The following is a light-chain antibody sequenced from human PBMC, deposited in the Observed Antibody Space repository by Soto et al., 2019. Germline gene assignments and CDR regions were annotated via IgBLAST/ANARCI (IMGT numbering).Light chain of an antibody. V-gene: IGKV3-11*01. CDR1: QSVSSY. Sequence: DIVMTQSPATLSLSPGERATLSCRASQSVSSYLAWYQQKPGQAPRLLIYDASNRATGIPARFSGSGSGTDFTLTISSLEPEDLAVYSCQHCRNRPRTFGQGTKVDI. CDR3: QHCRNRPRT. CDR2: DAS. J-gene: IGKJ1*01.